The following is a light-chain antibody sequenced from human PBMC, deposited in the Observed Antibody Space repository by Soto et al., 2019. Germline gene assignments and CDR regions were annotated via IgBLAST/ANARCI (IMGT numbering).Light chain of an antibody. CDR2: EDN. Sequence: NFMLTQSHSVSESPGKTVTISCTRSSGSIASNYVQWYQQRPGSSPTTVIYEDNQRPSGVPDRFSGSIDSSSNSASLTISGLETEDEADYYCQSYDATNQVFGGGTKVTVL. CDR1: SGSIASNY. V-gene: IGLV6-57*01. CDR3: QSYDATNQV. J-gene: IGLJ3*02.